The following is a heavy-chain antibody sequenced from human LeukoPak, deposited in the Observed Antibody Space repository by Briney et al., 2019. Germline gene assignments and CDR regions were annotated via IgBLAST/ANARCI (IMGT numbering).Heavy chain of an antibody. CDR3: ARDCSGTTCYRGYWFDP. CDR2: IKQDGSEK. J-gene: IGHJ5*02. CDR1: GFTFSTYW. Sequence: GGSLRLSCAASGFTFSTYWMSWVRQAPGKGLEWVANIKQDGSEKYYVDSVKGRLTISRDNARNSLYLQMNSLRAEDTAVYYCARDCSGTTCYRGYWFDPWGQGTLVTVSS. V-gene: IGHV3-7*05. D-gene: IGHD2-2*01.